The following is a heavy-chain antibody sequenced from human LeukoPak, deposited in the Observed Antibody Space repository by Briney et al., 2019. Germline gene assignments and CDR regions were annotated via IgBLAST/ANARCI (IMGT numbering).Heavy chain of an antibody. CDR3: ARDWAGSYYDY. J-gene: IGHJ4*02. D-gene: IGHD1-26*01. Sequence: ASVKVSCKASGGTFSSYAISWVRQAPGQGLEWMGRIIPILGIANYAQKFQGRVTITADKSTSTAYMELSSLRSEDTAVYYCARDWAGSYYDYWGQGTLVTVSS. CDR2: IIPILGIA. CDR1: GGTFSSYA. V-gene: IGHV1-69*04.